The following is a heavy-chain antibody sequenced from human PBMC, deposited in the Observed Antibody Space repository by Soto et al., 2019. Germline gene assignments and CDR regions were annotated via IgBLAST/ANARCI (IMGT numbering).Heavy chain of an antibody. J-gene: IGHJ5*01. CDR3: ARLIGKSWLDS. V-gene: IGHV6-1*01. D-gene: IGHD2-8*01. Sequence: QSFSLTCTISGNSVSTNSATWDWIRQSPSRGLEWLGRTYYRSKWENDYAVSVKGRITINPDTSNNQFSLQLNSVTPDDTAVYYCARLIGKSWLDSCGQGTLITSPQ. CDR1: GNSVSTNSAT. CDR2: TYYRSKWEN.